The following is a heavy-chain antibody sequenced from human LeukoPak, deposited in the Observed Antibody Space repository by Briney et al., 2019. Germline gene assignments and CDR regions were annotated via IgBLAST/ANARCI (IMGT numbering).Heavy chain of an antibody. CDR2: IYYSGST. V-gene: IGHV4-59*01. D-gene: IGHD6-13*01. CDR1: GGSISSYY. Sequence: PSETLSLTCTVSGGSISSYYWSWIRQPPGKGLEWIGYIYYSGSTNYNPSLKSRVTISVDTSKNQFSLKLSSVTVADTAVYYCASSSWYLRRYFDLWGRGTLVTVSS. CDR3: ASSSWYLRRYFDL. J-gene: IGHJ2*01.